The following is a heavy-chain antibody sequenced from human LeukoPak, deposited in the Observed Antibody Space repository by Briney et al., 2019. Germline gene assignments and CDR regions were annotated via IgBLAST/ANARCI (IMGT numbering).Heavy chain of an antibody. CDR3: SKKGQGDDYGKPA. J-gene: IGHJ5*02. CDR2: ISYDGSNK. D-gene: IGHD4-17*01. CDR1: GFTFSSYA. Sequence: GGSLRLSCAASGFTFSSYAMHWVRQAPGKGLEWVAVISYDGSNKYYADSVKGRFTTSRDNSKNTLYLQMNSLRAEDTAVYYCSKKGQGDDYGKPAWGQGTLVTVSS. V-gene: IGHV3-30-3*02.